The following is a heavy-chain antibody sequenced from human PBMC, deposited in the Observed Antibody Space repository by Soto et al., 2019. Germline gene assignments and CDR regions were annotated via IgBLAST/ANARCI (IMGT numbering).Heavy chain of an antibody. Sequence: QVQLIQSGAEVKKPGASVKVSCKASGYTFTDYFIHWVRQAPGQGLEWMGWINPNSGDTNYAPKFQGRVTMTTDTSISTAYMELSRLRSDDTAVCYCARAPGVRGVPSYGMDVLGQGATVTGSS. CDR1: GYTFTDYF. D-gene: IGHD3-10*01. CDR3: ARAPGVRGVPSYGMDV. CDR2: INPNSGDT. J-gene: IGHJ6*02. V-gene: IGHV1-2*02.